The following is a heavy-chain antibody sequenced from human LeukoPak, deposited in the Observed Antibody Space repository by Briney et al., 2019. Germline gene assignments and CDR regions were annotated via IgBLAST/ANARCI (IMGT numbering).Heavy chain of an antibody. D-gene: IGHD3-16*01. CDR2: ISWNSGSI. CDR1: GFTFDDYA. CDR3: AKSARGRSSRGAFDI. J-gene: IGHJ3*02. V-gene: IGHV3-9*03. Sequence: GGSLRLSCAASGFTFDDYALHWVRQAPGKGLEWVSGISWNSGSIGYADSVKGRFTISRDNAKNSLYLQMNSLRAEDMALYYCAKSARGRSSRGAFDIWGQGTMVTVSS.